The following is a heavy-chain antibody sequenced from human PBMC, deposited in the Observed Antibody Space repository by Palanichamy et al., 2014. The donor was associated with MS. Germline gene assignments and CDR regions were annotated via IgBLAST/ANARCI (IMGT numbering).Heavy chain of an antibody. D-gene: IGHD4-17*01. J-gene: IGHJ3*02. CDR2: INPNGGGT. V-gene: IGHV1-2*06. CDR3: ARRGDYGGYEPAFDI. CDR1: GYTFTDYY. Sequence: QVQLVQSGAEVKKPGASVRVSCKASGYTFTDYYMHWVRQAPGQGLEWMGRINPNGGGTNYAQKFQGRVTMTRDTSVSTAYMELSRLRSDDTAVYYCARRGDYGGYEPAFDIWGQGTMVTVSS.